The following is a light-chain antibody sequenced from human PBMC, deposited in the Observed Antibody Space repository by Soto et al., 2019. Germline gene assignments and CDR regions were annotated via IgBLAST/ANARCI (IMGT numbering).Light chain of an antibody. Sequence: DIQMTQSPPSLSASVGDRVTITCQASQDINYYLNWYQQKPGKAPKLLIYDASNLEIGVPSRFSGGGSGTDFTLTIIILQPEDIATYYCQQYVILYTFGPGTKVDIK. CDR1: QDINYY. V-gene: IGKV1-33*01. J-gene: IGKJ3*01. CDR3: QQYVILYT. CDR2: DAS.